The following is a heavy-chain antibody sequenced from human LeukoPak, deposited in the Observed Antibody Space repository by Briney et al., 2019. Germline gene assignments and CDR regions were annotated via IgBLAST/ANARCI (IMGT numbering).Heavy chain of an antibody. CDR3: ARALAGTDFDY. D-gene: IGHD6-19*01. J-gene: IGHJ4*02. CDR1: GGSFSGYY. V-gene: IGHV4-34*01. CDR2: INHSGST. Sequence: SETLSLTCAVYGGSFSGYYWSWIRQPPGKGLEWIGEINHSGSTNYNPSLKSRVTISIDTSKNQFSLKLSSVTAADTAVYYCARALAGTDFDYWGQGTLVTVSS.